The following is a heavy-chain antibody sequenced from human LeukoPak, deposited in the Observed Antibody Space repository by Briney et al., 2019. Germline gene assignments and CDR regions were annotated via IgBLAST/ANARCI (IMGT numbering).Heavy chain of an antibody. D-gene: IGHD5-12*01. CDR3: ARDSPQALAILHAFDI. Sequence: PGGSLRLSCAASGFTFISYTMNWVRQAPGKGLEWVSNISSSSSTIYYADSVKGRFTISRDNAKNSLYLQMNSLRAEDTAVYYCARDSPQALAILHAFDIWGHGTMVTVSS. CDR2: ISSSSSTI. CDR1: GFTFISYT. J-gene: IGHJ3*02. V-gene: IGHV3-48*01.